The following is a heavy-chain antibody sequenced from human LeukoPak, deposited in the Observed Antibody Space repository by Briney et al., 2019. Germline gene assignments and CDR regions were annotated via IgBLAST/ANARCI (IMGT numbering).Heavy chain of an antibody. D-gene: IGHD5-18*01. J-gene: IGHJ4*02. V-gene: IGHV1-58*01. CDR1: GFTFTSSA. CDR2: IVVGSGNT. CDR3: ATRGTAMAISNFVY. Sequence: GASVKVSCKASGFTFTSSAVQWVRRARGQRLEWIGWIVVGSGNTNYAQKFQERVTITRDMSTSTAYMELSSLRSEDTAVYYCATRGTAMAISNFVYWGQGTLVTVSS.